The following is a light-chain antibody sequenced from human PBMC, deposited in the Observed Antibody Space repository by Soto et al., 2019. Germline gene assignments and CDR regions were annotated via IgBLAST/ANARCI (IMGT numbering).Light chain of an antibody. CDR2: DTS. V-gene: IGKV3-20*01. CDR1: QSVRDRY. Sequence: IVVAPSPGNLSLSPRXRXXLXXXASQSVRDRYLAWYQQKPGQAPSLLIYDTSTRATCVPDRFSGSGSGTDFALTISRVEPEDFAVYYCQQYGSSTTFGQGTRLEIK. J-gene: IGKJ5*01. CDR3: QQYGSSTT.